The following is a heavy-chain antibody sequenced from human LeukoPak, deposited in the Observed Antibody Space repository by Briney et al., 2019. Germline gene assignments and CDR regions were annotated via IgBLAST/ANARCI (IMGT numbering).Heavy chain of an antibody. J-gene: IGHJ4*02. CDR3: AKDPYDISGPYYGPTGGVDY. V-gene: IGHV3-23*01. CDR1: GFTFSNYG. D-gene: IGHD3-22*01. Sequence: GGSLRLSCAASGFTFSNYGMSWVRQAPGKGLEWVSAIRGSGGNTYYADSVKGRFTISRDNSKNTLYLQMNSLRAEDTAVYYCAKDPYDISGPYYGPTGGVDYWGQGTLVTVSS. CDR2: IRGSGGNT.